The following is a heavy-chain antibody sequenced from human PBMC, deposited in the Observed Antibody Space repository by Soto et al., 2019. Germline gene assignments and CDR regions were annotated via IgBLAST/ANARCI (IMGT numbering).Heavy chain of an antibody. CDR3: ARDKGASGYTYGRENNWFDP. V-gene: IGHV3-21*01. CDR2: ITSSSTNI. CDR1: GFTFSTYS. D-gene: IGHD5-18*01. J-gene: IGHJ5*02. Sequence: EVQLVESGGGLVKPGGSLRLSCAASGFTFSTYSMNWVRQAPGKGLEWVSSITSSSTNIHYADSVKGRITISRDNAKNSLYLQMNSRRAEDTAVYYCARDKGASGYTYGRENNWFDPWGQGILVTVSS.